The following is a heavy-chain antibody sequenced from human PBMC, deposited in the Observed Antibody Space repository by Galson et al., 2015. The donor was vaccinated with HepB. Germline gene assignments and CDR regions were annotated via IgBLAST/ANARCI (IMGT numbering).Heavy chain of an antibody. J-gene: IGHJ4*02. Sequence: SLRLSCAVSGFTGSTNYMSWVRQAPGKGLEWAGRIRNRANSHTTEYAASVKGRFSISRDDSKNSLYLQMNSLKTEDTAVYYCVRSRRDGYNLDDYWGQGTLVTVSS. D-gene: IGHD5-24*01. CDR2: IRNRANSHTT. CDR3: VRSRRDGYNLDDY. V-gene: IGHV3-72*01. CDR1: GFTGSTNY.